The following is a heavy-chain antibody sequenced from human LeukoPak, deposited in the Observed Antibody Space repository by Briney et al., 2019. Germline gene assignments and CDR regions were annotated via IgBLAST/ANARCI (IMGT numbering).Heavy chain of an antibody. J-gene: IGHJ5*02. V-gene: IGHV4-59*08. D-gene: IGHD3-10*01. CDR2: IYHSGST. Sequence: SETLSLTCTVSGGSISSYYWSWIRQPPGKGLEWIGSIYHSGSTYYNPSLKSRVTISVDTSKNQFSLKLSSVTAADTAVYYCARVRMVRGVYHNWFDPWGQGTLVTVSS. CDR1: GGSISSYY. CDR3: ARVRMVRGVYHNWFDP.